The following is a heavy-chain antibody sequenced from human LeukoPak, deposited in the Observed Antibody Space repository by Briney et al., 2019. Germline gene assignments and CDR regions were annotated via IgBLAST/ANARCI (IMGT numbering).Heavy chain of an antibody. CDR1: GFTFSSYA. Sequence: PGGSLRLSCAASGFTFSSYAMHWVRQAPGKGLEWVAVISYDGSNKYYADSVKGRFTISRDNSKNTLYLQMNSLRAEDTAVYYCARDRRGAYGSGSYYPNYWGQGTLVTVSS. CDR3: ARDRRGAYGSGSYYPNY. D-gene: IGHD3-10*01. CDR2: ISYDGSNK. J-gene: IGHJ4*02. V-gene: IGHV3-30-3*01.